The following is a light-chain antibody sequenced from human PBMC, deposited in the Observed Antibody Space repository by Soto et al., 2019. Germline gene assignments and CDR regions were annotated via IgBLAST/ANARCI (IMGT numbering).Light chain of an antibody. J-gene: IGLJ2*01. CDR2: DVT. Sequence: QSALTQPRSVSGSPGQSVTISCTGTSSDVGRYNYVSWYQHHPGEAPILLIYDVTKRPSGVPDRFSGSKSGYTASLTISGLQTDDEADYSCSSYAGSHVVFGGGTKVTVL. CDR3: SSYAGSHVV. CDR1: SSDVGRYNY. V-gene: IGLV2-11*01.